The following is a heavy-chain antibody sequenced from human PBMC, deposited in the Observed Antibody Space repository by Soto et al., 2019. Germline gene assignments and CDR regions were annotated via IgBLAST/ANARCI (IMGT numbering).Heavy chain of an antibody. V-gene: IGHV4-39*01. CDR1: GGSITSSSYY. J-gene: IGHJ4*02. CDR3: ASQRDLQYRHFDY. CDR2: MYFSGST. Sequence: QLQLQESGPGLVKPSETLSLSCTVSGGSITSSSYYWGWIRQPPGKGLEWIGSMYFSGSTYYSPSLKSRVPISVDTSKNQFSLKLSSVTAADTAVYYCASQRDLQYRHFDYWGQGTLVTVSS. D-gene: IGHD1-1*01.